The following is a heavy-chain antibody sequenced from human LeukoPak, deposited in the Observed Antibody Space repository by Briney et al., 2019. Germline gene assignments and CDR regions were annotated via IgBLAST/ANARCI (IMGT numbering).Heavy chain of an antibody. CDR3: ARGGLANYFDY. Sequence: SETLSLTCAVDGGSFSGYYWSWIRQPPGKGLEWIGEINHSGTTNYNPSLKSRVTISVDTSKNQFSLKLTSVTAADTAAYYCARGGLANYFDYWGQGTLVPVSS. J-gene: IGHJ4*02. V-gene: IGHV4-34*01. CDR1: GGSFSGYY. CDR2: INHSGTT. D-gene: IGHD3/OR15-3a*01.